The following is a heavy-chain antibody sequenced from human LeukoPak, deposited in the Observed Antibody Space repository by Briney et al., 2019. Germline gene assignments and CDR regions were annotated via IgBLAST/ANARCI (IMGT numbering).Heavy chain of an antibody. J-gene: IGHJ4*02. D-gene: IGHD1-26*01. CDR2: ISGSGGST. CDR3: AKVPGAPHYFDY. CDR1: GFTFSSYA. V-gene: IGHV3-23*01. Sequence: PGGSLRLSCATSGFTFSSYAMSWVRQAPGKGLEWVSTISGSGGSTYYADSVKGRFTISRDNSKNTLYLQMNSRRAEDTAVYYCAKVPGAPHYFDYWGQGTLVTVSS.